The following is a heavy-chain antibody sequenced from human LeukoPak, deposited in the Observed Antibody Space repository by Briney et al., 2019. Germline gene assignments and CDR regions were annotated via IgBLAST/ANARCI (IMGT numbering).Heavy chain of an antibody. CDR3: AKNPGIAAAGKFPPTGDY. CDR1: GFTFSSYG. CDR2: IRYDGSNK. Sequence: PGGSLRLSCAASGFTFSSYGMHWVRQAPGKGLEWVAFIRYDGSNKYYADSVKGRFTISRDNSKNTLYLQMNSLRAEDTAVYYCAKNPGIAAAGKFPPTGDYWGQGTLVTVSS. D-gene: IGHD6-13*01. J-gene: IGHJ4*02. V-gene: IGHV3-30*02.